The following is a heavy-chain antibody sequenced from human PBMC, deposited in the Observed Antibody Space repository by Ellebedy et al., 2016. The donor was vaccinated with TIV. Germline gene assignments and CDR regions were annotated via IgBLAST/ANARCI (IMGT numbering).Heavy chain of an antibody. J-gene: IGHJ6*02. V-gene: IGHV3-30*02. D-gene: IGHD3-10*01. Sequence: GGSLRLSCAASGFIFSNSGMNWVRQAPGKGLEWVAFIRFDGNNAYYADSVKGRFTISRDNSKNTLYVQMNSLRTEDTAVYYCAKDRGNYGGAPYNGMDVWGQGTTVTVSS. CDR3: AKDRGNYGGAPYNGMDV. CDR2: IRFDGNNA. CDR1: GFIFSNSG.